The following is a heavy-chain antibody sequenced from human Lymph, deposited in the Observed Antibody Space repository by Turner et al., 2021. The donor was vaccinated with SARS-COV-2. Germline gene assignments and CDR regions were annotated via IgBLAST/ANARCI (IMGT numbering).Heavy chain of an antibody. V-gene: IGHV3-7*01. D-gene: IGHD1-26*01. CDR1: GFTFSYYW. CDR2: IKQDGSEK. Sequence: EVQLVESGGGLVQPGGSLRLSCAASGFTFSYYWMSWVRQGPGKGLEWVANIKQDGSEKYYVDSVKGRFTISRDNAKNSLFLQMNSLRAEDTAVYYCARMGSSSWYFDYWGQGTLVTVSS. J-gene: IGHJ4*02. CDR3: ARMGSSSWYFDY.